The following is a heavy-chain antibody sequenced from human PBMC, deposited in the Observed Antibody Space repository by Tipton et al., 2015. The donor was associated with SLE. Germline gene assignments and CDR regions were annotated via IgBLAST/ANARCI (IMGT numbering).Heavy chain of an antibody. V-gene: IGHV3-9*01. CDR3: AKERTTGTTIYYYGMDV. Sequence: SLRLSCVASGFTFDDYAMHWVRQAPAKGLEWVSSISWASGKIGYADSVKGRFTISRDNAKNSLYLQMDSLRPEDTALYYCAKERTTGTTIYYYGMDVWGQGTTVTVSS. CDR1: GFTFDDYA. D-gene: IGHD1-7*01. CDR2: ISWASGKI. J-gene: IGHJ6*01.